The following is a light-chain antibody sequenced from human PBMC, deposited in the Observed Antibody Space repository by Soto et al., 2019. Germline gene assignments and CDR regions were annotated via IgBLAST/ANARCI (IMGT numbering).Light chain of an antibody. CDR2: DAS. Sequence: EIVLTQSPGTLSLSPGERATLSWRASQSVSNKYLAWYQQKPGQAPRLLIYDASSRATGIPDRFSDGGSGTDFTLTISRLENEDCAVYYGQQLSSYTLTFGGGTKVDIK. V-gene: IGKV3-20*01. J-gene: IGKJ4*01. CDR1: QSVSNKY. CDR3: QQLSSYTLT.